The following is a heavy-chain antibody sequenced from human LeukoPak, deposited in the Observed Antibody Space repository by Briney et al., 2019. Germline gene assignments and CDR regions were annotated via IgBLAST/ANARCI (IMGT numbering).Heavy chain of an antibody. D-gene: IGHD5-24*01. CDR3: ATLRDGYNYGIDY. CDR1: GVSISSHY. V-gene: IGHV4-59*11. Sequence: SETLSLTCTVSGVSISSHYWSWIRQPPGKGLEWIGYVYYSGSTNYNPSLKSRVTISVDTSKNQFSLKLSSVTAADTAVYYCATLRDGYNYGIDYWGQGTLVTVSS. J-gene: IGHJ4*02. CDR2: VYYSGST.